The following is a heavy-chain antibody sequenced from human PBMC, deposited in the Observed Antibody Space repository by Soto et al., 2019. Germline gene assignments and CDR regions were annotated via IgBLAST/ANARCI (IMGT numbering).Heavy chain of an antibody. Sequence: SGPTLVNPTQTLTLTCTFSGFSLSTSGVGVGWIRQPPGKALEWLALIYWDDDKRYSPSLKSRLTITKDTSKNQVVLTMTNMDPVDTATYYCAHSYFRRRITIFGVVITYYFDYWGQGTLVTVSS. CDR1: GFSLSTSGVG. J-gene: IGHJ4*02. V-gene: IGHV2-5*02. D-gene: IGHD3-3*01. CDR2: IYWDDDK. CDR3: AHSYFRRRITIFGVVITYYFDY.